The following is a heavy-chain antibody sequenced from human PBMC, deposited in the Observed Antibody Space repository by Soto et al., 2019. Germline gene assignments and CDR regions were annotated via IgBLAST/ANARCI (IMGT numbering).Heavy chain of an antibody. J-gene: IGHJ4*02. D-gene: IGHD6-19*01. CDR3: AKSQSSGWYEGYYFDY. V-gene: IGHV4-61*08. Sequence: PSETLSLTCTVSNASISSGDYYWTWIRQPPGKGLEWIGYIYYSGSTNYNPSLKSRVTISVDTSKNQFSLKLSSVTAADTAVYYCAKSQSSGWYEGYYFDYWGQGTLVTVSS. CDR2: IYYSGST. CDR1: NASISSGDYY.